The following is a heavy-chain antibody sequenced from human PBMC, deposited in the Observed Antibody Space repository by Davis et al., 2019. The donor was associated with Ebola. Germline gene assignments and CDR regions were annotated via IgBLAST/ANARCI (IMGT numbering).Heavy chain of an antibody. Sequence: GGSLRLSCAASGFTFSDYAMSWVRQAPGKGLEWVSAISSRGDVTHYADSVKGRFTISRDKSKNTLSLQMNSLRAEDTATYYCARALLGVNYYYYGMDVWGQGTTVTVSS. D-gene: IGHD2-8*02. V-gene: IGHV3-23*01. CDR1: GFTFSDYA. CDR2: ISSRGDVT. CDR3: ARALLGVNYYYYGMDV. J-gene: IGHJ6*02.